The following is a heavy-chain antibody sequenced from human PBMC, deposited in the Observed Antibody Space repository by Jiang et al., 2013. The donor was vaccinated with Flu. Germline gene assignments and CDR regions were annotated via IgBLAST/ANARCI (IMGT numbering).Heavy chain of an antibody. CDR3: ARNSYAIDY. D-gene: IGHD5-18*01. V-gene: IGHV4-59*13. Sequence: GLVKPSETLSLTCTVSGGSISSYYWSWIRQPPGKGLEWIGYIYYSGSTNYNPSLKSRVTISVDTSKNQFSLKLSSVTAADTAVYYCARNSYAIDYWGQGTLVTVSS. CDR2: IYYSGST. CDR1: GGSISSYY. J-gene: IGHJ4*02.